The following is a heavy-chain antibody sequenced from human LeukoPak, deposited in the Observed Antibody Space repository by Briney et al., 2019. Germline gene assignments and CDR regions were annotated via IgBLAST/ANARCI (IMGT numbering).Heavy chain of an antibody. V-gene: IGHV4-39*01. CDR3: ARLSTAPDFDS. CDR2: VFHTGST. J-gene: IGHJ4*02. Sequence: SETLSLTCTVFGGFISRSSYYWTWLRQPPGKTLEWIGNVFHTGSTSYRPSLQSRVIVSVDTPKNQFSLKLTSVTAADTAVYYCARLSTAPDFDSWGQGILVTVSS. CDR1: GGFISRSSYY.